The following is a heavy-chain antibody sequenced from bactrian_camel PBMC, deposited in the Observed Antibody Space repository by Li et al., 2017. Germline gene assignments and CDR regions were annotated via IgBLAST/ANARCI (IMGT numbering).Heavy chain of an antibody. D-gene: IGHD2*01. CDR1: GFTFGDFY. Sequence: HVQLVESGGGLVQPGGSLRLSCAASGFTFGDFYMNWVRRAPGQGLEWVSAINTGGGITYYTGSVKGRFTISRDNAKNTVYLQMNSLKSEDTALYYCATDREITYSGGYYYTRLFGYWGQGTQVTVS. CDR2: INTGGGIT. CDR3: ATDREITYSGGYYYTRLFGY. J-gene: IGHJ6*01. V-gene: IGHV3S1*01.